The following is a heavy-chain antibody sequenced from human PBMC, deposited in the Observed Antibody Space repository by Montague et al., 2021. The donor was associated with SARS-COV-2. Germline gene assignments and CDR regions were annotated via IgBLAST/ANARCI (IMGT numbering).Heavy chain of an antibody. D-gene: IGHD3-22*01. CDR1: GGSVNSGTYY. Sequence: SETLSLTCTVSGGSVNSGTYYWGWIRQPPGKGLEWLGEIHHSGSTNYNPSLKSPVTISVDTSKNQFSLKLSSVTAADTAVYYCARATLGITMIVVVMTAIDNDFDYWGQGNLVTVSS. J-gene: IGHJ4*02. CDR2: IHHSGST. V-gene: IGHV4-39*07. CDR3: ARATLGITMIVVVMTAIDNDFDY.